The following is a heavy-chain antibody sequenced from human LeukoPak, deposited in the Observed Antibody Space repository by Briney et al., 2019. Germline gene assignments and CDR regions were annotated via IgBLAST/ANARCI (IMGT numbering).Heavy chain of an antibody. V-gene: IGHV3-21*01. J-gene: IGHJ6*03. Sequence: GGSLRLSCAASGFTFSSYSMNWVRQAPGKGLEWVSSISSSSSYIYYADSVKGRFTISRDNAKNSLYLQMNSLRAEDTAVYYYAREGYGVIAAAGTAFHYYMDVWGKGTTVTVSS. CDR3: AREGYGVIAAAGTAFHYYMDV. CDR2: ISSSSSYI. D-gene: IGHD6-13*01. CDR1: GFTFSSYS.